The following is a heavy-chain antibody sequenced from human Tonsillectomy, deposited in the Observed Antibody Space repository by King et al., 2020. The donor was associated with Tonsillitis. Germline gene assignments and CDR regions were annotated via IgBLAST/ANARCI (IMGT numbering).Heavy chain of an antibody. D-gene: IGHD6-13*01. V-gene: IGHV3-30*04. CDR2: ISFDGSHK. CDR1: GFTFSSYA. Sequence: VQLVESGGGVVQPGRSLRLSCAASGFTFSSYAMHWVRQAPGKGLEWVAIISFDGSHKYYADSVKGRFTISRDNSKNTLFLQMSSLRAEDTAVYYCASGPLPYSSSWYNWYFDRWGRGTLVTVSS. J-gene: IGHJ2*01. CDR3: ASGPLPYSSSWYNWYFDR.